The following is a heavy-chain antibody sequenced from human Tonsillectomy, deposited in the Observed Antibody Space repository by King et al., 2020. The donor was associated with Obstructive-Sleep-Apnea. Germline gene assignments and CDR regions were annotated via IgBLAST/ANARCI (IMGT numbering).Heavy chain of an antibody. J-gene: IGHJ3*02. CDR2: IDWADDK. V-gene: IGHV2-70*01. D-gene: IGHD5-24*01. CDR1: GFSLTTRAMC. CDR3: ARVVADGYDAFDI. Sequence: VTLQESGPALVKSTQTLTLTCTFSGFSLTTRAMCVSWIRQPPGKALEWLALIDWADDKYYSTSLKTRLTISKDTSKNQVALTMTNLDPADTGTYYCARVVADGYDAFDIWGQGTMVTVSS.